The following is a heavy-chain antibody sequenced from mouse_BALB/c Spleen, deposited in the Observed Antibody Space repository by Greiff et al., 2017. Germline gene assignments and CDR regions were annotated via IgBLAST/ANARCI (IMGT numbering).Heavy chain of an antibody. D-gene: IGHD2-4*01. CDR3: ARRYYDYDVGYAMDY. CDR1: GFTFSSFG. Sequence: EVKLMESGGGLVQPGGSRKLSCAASGFTFSSFGMHWVRQAPEKGLEWVAYISSGSSTIYYADTVKGRFTISRDNPKNTLFLQMTSLRSEDTAMYYCARRYYDYDVGYAMDYWGQGTSVTVSS. V-gene: IGHV5-17*02. J-gene: IGHJ4*01. CDR2: ISSGSSTI.